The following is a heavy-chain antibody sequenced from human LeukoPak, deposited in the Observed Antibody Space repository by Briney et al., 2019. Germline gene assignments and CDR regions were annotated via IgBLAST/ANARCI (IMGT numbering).Heavy chain of an antibody. J-gene: IGHJ4*02. CDR2: ISYDGDSE. CDR3: AKRGAEVGETVAPGDY. D-gene: IGHD1-26*01. V-gene: IGHV3-30*18. CDR1: GFAFISYG. Sequence: PGGSLRLSCAASGFAFISYGMHWVRQAPGKGLEWVALISYDGDSEEYADSVKGRFTISRDNSKTTVYLQMNSLRVDDTAVYYCAKRGAEVGETVAPGDYWGQGTLVTVSS.